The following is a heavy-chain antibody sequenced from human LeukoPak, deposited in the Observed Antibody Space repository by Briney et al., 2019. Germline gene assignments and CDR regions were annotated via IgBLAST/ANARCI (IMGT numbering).Heavy chain of an antibody. Sequence: SETLSLTCSVSGDSMTSSYWSWIRPPPGKGLVWIGYLYYNGDTASNPSLKSRATTSLDTSKNQFYLRMNSVTAADTAVYYCVKGSGRTGGTWGQGILVTVSS. CDR1: GDSMTSSY. CDR3: VKGSGRTGGT. D-gene: IGHD3-16*01. CDR2: LYYNGDT. J-gene: IGHJ5*02. V-gene: IGHV4-59*12.